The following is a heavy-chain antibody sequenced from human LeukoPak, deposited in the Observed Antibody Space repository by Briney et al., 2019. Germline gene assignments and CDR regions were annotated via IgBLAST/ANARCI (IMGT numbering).Heavy chain of an antibody. CDR1: GFTVSDNY. Sequence: GGSLRLSCAASGFTVSDNYMNWVRQAPGKGPEWVSVIYRGGSTNYADSVKGRFTISRDNSKNTVYLQMNSLRAEDTAVYSCARGPRGYSYGYDGAFDIWGQGTMVTVSS. D-gene: IGHD5-18*01. CDR3: ARGPRGYSYGYDGAFDI. V-gene: IGHV3-53*01. J-gene: IGHJ3*02. CDR2: IYRGGST.